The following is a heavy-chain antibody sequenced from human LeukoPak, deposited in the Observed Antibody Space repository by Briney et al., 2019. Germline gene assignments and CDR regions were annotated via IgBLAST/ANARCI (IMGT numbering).Heavy chain of an antibody. J-gene: IGHJ4*02. CDR3: ARAIVGTENFDY. V-gene: IGHV3-30*10. D-gene: IGHD5-12*01. Sequence: GGSLRLSCAASGFSFSTYAMHWVRQAPGKGLEWVAVVSHDTRTKYYTDSLKGRFTIPRDNSKNTLYLQMNGLRTDDTAVYYCARAIVGTENFDYWGQGTLVTVSS. CDR1: GFSFSTYA. CDR2: VSHDTRTK.